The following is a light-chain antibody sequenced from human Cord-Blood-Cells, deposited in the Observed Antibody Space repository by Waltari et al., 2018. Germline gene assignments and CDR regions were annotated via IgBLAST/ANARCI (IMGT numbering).Light chain of an antibody. CDR1: QDISNY. CDR2: DAS. J-gene: IGKJ5*01. Sequence: DIQMNQSPSSLSASVGDRVHTTCQASQDISNYLNWYQQKPGKAPKLLIYDASNLETGVPSRFSGSGSGTDFTFTISSLQPEDIATYYCQQYDNLPITFGQGTRLEIK. CDR3: QQYDNLPIT. V-gene: IGKV1-33*01.